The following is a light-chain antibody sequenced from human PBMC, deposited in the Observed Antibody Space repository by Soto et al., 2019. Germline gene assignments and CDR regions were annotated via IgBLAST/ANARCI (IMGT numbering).Light chain of an antibody. J-gene: IGKJ1*01. V-gene: IGKV1-39*01. Sequence: DIQMTQSPSSLSASVGDRVTITCRASQTISTYLNWYQQKPGKAPQLLIYAASTLQSGVPSRFSGSGSGTDFTLTISSLQPEDSATYYCQHLNSYPRTFGHGTKVDNK. CDR1: QTISTY. CDR2: AAS. CDR3: QHLNSYPRT.